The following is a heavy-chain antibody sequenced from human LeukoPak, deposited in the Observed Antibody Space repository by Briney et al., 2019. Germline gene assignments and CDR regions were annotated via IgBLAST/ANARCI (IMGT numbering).Heavy chain of an antibody. J-gene: IGHJ6*03. CDR2: MSTSGNT. D-gene: IGHD3-10*01. Sequence: SETLSLTCTVSGGSINTFYWSWIRQAAGKGLEWIGRMSTSGNTNYNPSLKSRVTMSVDTSKNQFSLKVRSVTAADTAVYYCARGVTQSDYYVSGGPIDVWGKGTTVTVSS. V-gene: IGHV4-4*07. CDR3: ARGVTQSDYYVSGGPIDV. CDR1: GGSINTFY.